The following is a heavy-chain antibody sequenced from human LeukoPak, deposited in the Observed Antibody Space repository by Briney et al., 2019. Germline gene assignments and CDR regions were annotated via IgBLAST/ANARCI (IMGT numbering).Heavy chain of an antibody. V-gene: IGHV3-30*18. CDR2: ISYDGSNK. CDR1: GFTFSSYG. D-gene: IGHD1-1*01. Sequence: GMSLRLSCAASGFTFSSYGMHWVRQAPGKGLEWVAVISYDGSNKYYADSVKGRFTISRDNSKNTLYLQMNSLRAEDTAVYYCANLPYNWNTHFGDYWGQGTLVSVSS. J-gene: IGHJ4*02. CDR3: ANLPYNWNTHFGDY.